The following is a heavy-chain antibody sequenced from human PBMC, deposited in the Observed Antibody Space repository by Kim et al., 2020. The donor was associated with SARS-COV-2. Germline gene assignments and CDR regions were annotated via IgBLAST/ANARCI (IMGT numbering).Heavy chain of an antibody. V-gene: IGHV4-30-4*01. J-gene: IGHJ4*02. CDR3: ARAISSTWPVIRHFDY. Sequence: SETLSLTCTVSGGSISSGDYYWSWIRQPPGKGLEWIGYIYYSGSTYYNPSLKSRVTISVDTSKNQFSLKLSSVTAADTAVYYCARAISSTWPVIRHFDYWGQGTLVTVSS. D-gene: IGHD6-19*01. CDR1: GGSISSGDYY. CDR2: IYYSGST.